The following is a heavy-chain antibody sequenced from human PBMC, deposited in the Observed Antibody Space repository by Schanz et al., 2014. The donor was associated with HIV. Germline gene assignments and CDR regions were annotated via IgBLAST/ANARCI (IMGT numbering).Heavy chain of an antibody. V-gene: IGHV1-18*01. J-gene: IGHJ4*02. CDR1: GGTFTNYA. D-gene: IGHD5-12*01. Sequence: QVQLVQSGAEVKKPGSSVMVSCKTSGGTFTNYAISWVRQAPGQGLEWMGWISAYNGNTNYAQKLQGRVTMTTDTSTSTAYMDLRSLRSDDTAVYYCARGAAEMATMTPWRYWGQGTLVTVSS. CDR3: ARGAAEMATMTPWRY. CDR2: ISAYNGNT.